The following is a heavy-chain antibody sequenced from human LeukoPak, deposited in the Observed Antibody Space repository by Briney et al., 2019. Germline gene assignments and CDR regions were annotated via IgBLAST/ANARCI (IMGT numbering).Heavy chain of an antibody. V-gene: IGHV3-30-3*01. CDR1: GFTFSSYA. CDR2: ISYDGSNK. D-gene: IGHD3-3*01. CDR3: ARGNQASITIFGVVTPGTDY. J-gene: IGHJ4*02. Sequence: PGRSLRLSCAASGFTFSSYAMHWVRQAPGKGLEWVAVISYDGSNKYYADSVKGRFTISRDNSKNTLYLQMNSLRAEDTAVYYCARGNQASITIFGVVTPGTDYWGQGTLVTVSS.